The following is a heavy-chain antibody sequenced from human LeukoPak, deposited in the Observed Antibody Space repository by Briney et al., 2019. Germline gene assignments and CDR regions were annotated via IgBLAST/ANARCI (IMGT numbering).Heavy chain of an antibody. CDR1: GGSLSGYY. Sequence: SETLSLTCAVYGGSLSGYYWSWIRQPPGKGLEWIGYIYYSGSTNYNPSLKSRVTISVDTSKNQFSLKLSSVTAADTAVYYCARGDYSSSWYVSVAFDIWGQGTMVTVSS. D-gene: IGHD6-13*01. V-gene: IGHV4-59*01. J-gene: IGHJ3*02. CDR3: ARGDYSSSWYVSVAFDI. CDR2: IYYSGST.